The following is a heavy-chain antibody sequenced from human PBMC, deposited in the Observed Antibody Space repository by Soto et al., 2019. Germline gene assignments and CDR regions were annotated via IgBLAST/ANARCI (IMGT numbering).Heavy chain of an antibody. CDR2: INPNSGGT. J-gene: IGHJ6*02. V-gene: IGHV1-2*04. CDR1: GYTFTGYY. CDR3: ARDKITMVRGVIWGYYYGMDV. D-gene: IGHD3-10*01. Sequence: ASVKVSCKASGYTFTGYYMHWVRQAPGQGLEWMGWINPNSGGTNYAQKFQGWVTMTRDTSISTAYMELSRLRSDDTAVYYCARDKITMVRGVIWGYYYGMDVWGQGTTVTVS.